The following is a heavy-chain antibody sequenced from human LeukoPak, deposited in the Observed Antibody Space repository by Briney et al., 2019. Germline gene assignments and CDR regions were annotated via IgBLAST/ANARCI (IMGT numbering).Heavy chain of an antibody. CDR3: AKDLAGS. CDR2: ISWNSGSI. CDR1: GFTLNLYW. V-gene: IGHV3-9*01. Sequence: GGSLRLSCAASGFTLNLYWMHWVRQAPGKGLVWVSGISWNSGSIGYADSVKGRFTISRDNAKNSLYLQMNSLRAEDTALYYCAKDLAGSWGQGTLVTVSS. D-gene: IGHD3-10*01. J-gene: IGHJ4*02.